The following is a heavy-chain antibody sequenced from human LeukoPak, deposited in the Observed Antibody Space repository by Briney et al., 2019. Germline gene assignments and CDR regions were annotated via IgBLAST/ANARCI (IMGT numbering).Heavy chain of an antibody. Sequence: ASVKVSCKASGYTFTGYYMHWVRQAPGQGLEWMGWINPNSGGTNYAQKFQGRVTMTRDTSISTAYMELSRLRSDDTAVYYCARLLLWFGDADANDYWGQGTLVTVSS. V-gene: IGHV1-2*02. D-gene: IGHD3-10*01. J-gene: IGHJ4*02. CDR3: ARLLLWFGDADANDY. CDR2: INPNSGGT. CDR1: GYTFTGYY.